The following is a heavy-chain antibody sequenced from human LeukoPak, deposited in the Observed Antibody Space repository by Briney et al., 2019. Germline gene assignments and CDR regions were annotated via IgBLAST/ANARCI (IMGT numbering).Heavy chain of an antibody. CDR3: ARLRGGYSAYDAFDY. J-gene: IGHJ4*02. CDR2: INHSGST. Sequence: SETLSLTCAVYGGSFSGYYWSWIRQPPGKGLEWIGEINHSGSTNYNPSLKSRVTISVDTSKNHFSLKLNSVTAADTAVYYCARLRGGYSAYDAFDYWGQGTLVTVSS. D-gene: IGHD5-12*01. CDR1: GGSFSGYY. V-gene: IGHV4-34*01.